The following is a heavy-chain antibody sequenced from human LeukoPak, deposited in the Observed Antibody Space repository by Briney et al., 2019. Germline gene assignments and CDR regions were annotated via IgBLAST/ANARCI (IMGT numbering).Heavy chain of an antibody. CDR2: INSDGSST. V-gene: IGHV3-74*01. CDR1: GFTFSSYW. CDR3: AREVAGTWFDY. J-gene: IGHJ4*02. Sequence: GGSPRLSCAASGFTFSSYWMHWVRQAPGQGMVWVSRINSDGSSTSYADSVKGRFTISRDNAKNTLYLQMNSLRAEDTAVYYCAREVAGTWFDYWGQGTLVTVSS. D-gene: IGHD6-19*01.